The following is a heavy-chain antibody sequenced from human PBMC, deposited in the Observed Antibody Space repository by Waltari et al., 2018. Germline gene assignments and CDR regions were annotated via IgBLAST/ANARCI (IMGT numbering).Heavy chain of an antibody. D-gene: IGHD6-13*01. V-gene: IGHV4-39*07. CDR1: GGSISSSSYY. CDR3: ARGFLAAAGTSTIDY. J-gene: IGHJ4*02. CDR2: IYYSGST. Sequence: QLQLQESGPGLVKPSETLSLTCTVSGGSISSSSYYWGWIRQPPGKGLEWIGSIYYSGSTYYNPALKSRVTISVDTSKNQFSLKLGSVTAADTAVYYCARGFLAAAGTSTIDYWGQGTLVTVSS.